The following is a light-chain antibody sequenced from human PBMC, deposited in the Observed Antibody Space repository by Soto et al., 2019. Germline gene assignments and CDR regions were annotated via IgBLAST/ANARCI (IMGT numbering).Light chain of an antibody. V-gene: IGKV3-15*01. J-gene: IGKJ4*01. CDR3: QQYNNLPRT. CDR1: QSVSSSY. CDR2: GAS. Sequence: EIVLTQSPGTLSLSPGERDTLSCRASQSVSSSYLAWYQQKPGQAPRLLIYGASTRATDIPARFSGSGSGTEFTLTISSLQSDDYAVYYCQQYNNLPRTFGGGTKVDIK.